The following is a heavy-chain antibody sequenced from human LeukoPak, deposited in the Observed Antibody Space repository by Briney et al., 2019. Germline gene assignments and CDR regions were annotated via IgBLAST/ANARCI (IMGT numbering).Heavy chain of an antibody. Sequence: ASVTVSCKASGYTFTGYYMHWVRQAPGQGLEWMGWINPNSGGTNYAQKFQGRVTMTRDTSISTAYMELSRLRSDDTAVYYCARDERLSDGVYDYWGQGTLVTVSS. CDR1: GYTFTGYY. J-gene: IGHJ4*02. V-gene: IGHV1-2*02. CDR2: INPNSGGT. CDR3: ARDERLSDGVYDY. D-gene: IGHD2-8*01.